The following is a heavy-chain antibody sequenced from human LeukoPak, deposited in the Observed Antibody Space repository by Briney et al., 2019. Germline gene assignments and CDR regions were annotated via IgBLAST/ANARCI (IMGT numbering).Heavy chain of an antibody. D-gene: IGHD1-1*01. CDR3: ARDKHINWNVGDY. V-gene: IGHV3-30*02. CDR1: GFTFSSYG. Sequence: GSLRLSCAASGFTFSSYGMHWVRQAPGKGLEWVAFIRYDGSNKYYADSVKGRFTISRDNSKNTLYLQMNSLRAEDTAVYYCARDKHINWNVGDYWGQGTLVTVSS. CDR2: IRYDGSNK. J-gene: IGHJ4*02.